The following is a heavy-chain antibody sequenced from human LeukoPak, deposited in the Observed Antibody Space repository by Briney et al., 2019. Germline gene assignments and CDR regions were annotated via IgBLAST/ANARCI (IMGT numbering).Heavy chain of an antibody. CDR1: GYTLTELS. V-gene: IGHV1-24*01. CDR3: AGSWFGELNYYFDY. Sequence: ASVKVSCKVSGYTLTELSMHWVRQAPGKRLEWRGGFDPEDGETIYAQKFQGRVTMTEDTSTDTAYMELSSLRSEDTAVYYCAGSWFGELNYYFDYWGQGTLVTVSS. J-gene: IGHJ4*02. D-gene: IGHD3-10*01. CDR2: FDPEDGET.